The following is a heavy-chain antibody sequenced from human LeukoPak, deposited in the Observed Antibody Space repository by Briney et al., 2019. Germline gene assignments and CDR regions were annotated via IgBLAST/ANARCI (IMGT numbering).Heavy chain of an antibody. CDR2: ISGSAYST. CDR1: GFTLSSYA. Sequence: PGGSLRLSCAASGFTLSSYAMTWVRQAPGKGLEWISAISGSAYSTSYADSVKGRFTISRDNSKNTLYLQMNSLRAEDTAIYYCAPNTSGFKLGDAFDIWGQGTMVTVSS. J-gene: IGHJ3*02. CDR3: APNTSGFKLGDAFDI. D-gene: IGHD3-22*01. V-gene: IGHV3-23*01.